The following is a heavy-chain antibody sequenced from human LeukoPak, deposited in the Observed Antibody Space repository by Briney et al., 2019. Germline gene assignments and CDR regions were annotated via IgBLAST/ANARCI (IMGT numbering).Heavy chain of an antibody. CDR2: IYYSGST. Sequence: SETLSLTCAVYGGSFSGYYWGWIRPPPGKGLEWIGSIYYSGSTYYNPSLKSRVTISVDTSKNQFSLKLSSVTAADTAVYYCASQAGRRSGIVAFDYWGQGTLVTVSS. CDR1: GGSFSGYY. D-gene: IGHD1-26*01. J-gene: IGHJ4*02. CDR3: ASQAGRRSGIVAFDY. V-gene: IGHV4-34*01.